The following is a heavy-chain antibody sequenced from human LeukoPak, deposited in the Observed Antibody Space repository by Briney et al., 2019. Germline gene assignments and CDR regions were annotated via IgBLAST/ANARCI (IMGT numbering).Heavy chain of an antibody. V-gene: IGHV1-18*04. CDR2: ISAYNGNT. CDR1: GYTFTGYY. Sequence: ASVKVSCKASGYTFTGYYMYWVRQVPGQGLEWMGWISAYNGNTNYAQKLQGRVTMTTDTSTSTAYMELRSLRSDDTAVYYCARGQDTYYYGSGSYTIGYWGQGTLVTVSS. CDR3: ARGQDTYYYGSGSYTIGY. J-gene: IGHJ4*02. D-gene: IGHD3-10*01.